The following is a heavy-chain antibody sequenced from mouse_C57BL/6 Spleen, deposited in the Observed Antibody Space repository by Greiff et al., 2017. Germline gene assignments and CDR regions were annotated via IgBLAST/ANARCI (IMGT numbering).Heavy chain of an antibody. CDR3: ARGGIYYGNSYAMDY. V-gene: IGHV1-76*01. Sequence: QVHVKQSGAELVRPGASVKLSCKASGYTFTDYYINWVKQRPGQGLEWIARIYPGSGNTYYNEKFKGKATLTAEKSSSTAYMQLSSLTSEDSAVYFCARGGIYYGNSYAMDYWGQGTSVTVSS. CDR2: IYPGSGNT. D-gene: IGHD2-1*01. J-gene: IGHJ4*01. CDR1: GYTFTDYY.